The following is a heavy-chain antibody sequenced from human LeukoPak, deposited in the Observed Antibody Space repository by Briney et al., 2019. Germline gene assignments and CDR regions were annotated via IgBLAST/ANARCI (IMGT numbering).Heavy chain of an antibody. Sequence: GGSLRLSCAASGFTFSSYAMSWVRQAPGKGLEWVSAISGSGGSTYYADSVKGRFTISRDNAKNSLYLQMNSLRAEDTAVYYCASSYCSSTSCFYWGQGTLVTVSS. V-gene: IGHV3-23*01. CDR3: ASSYCSSTSCFY. D-gene: IGHD2-2*01. CDR2: ISGSGGST. CDR1: GFTFSSYA. J-gene: IGHJ4*02.